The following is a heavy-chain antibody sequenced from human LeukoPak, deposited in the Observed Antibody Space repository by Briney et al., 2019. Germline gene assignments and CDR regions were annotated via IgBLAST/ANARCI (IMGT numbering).Heavy chain of an antibody. V-gene: IGHV4-34*01. CDR3: ARRYSSSGYVSYMDV. Sequence: LETLSLTCAVYGGSFSGYYWSWIRQPPGKGLEWIGEINHSGSTNYNPSLKSRVTISVDTSKNQFSLKLSSVTAVDTAVYYCARRYSSSGYVSYMDVWGKGTTVTISS. D-gene: IGHD5-12*01. J-gene: IGHJ6*03. CDR2: INHSGST. CDR1: GGSFSGYY.